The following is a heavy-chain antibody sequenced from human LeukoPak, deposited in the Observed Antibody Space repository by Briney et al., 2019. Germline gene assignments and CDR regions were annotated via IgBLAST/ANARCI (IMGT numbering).Heavy chain of an antibody. CDR1: GFTFSSSA. CDR2: IGGGGTGT. Sequence: GGSLRLSCAASGFTFSSSAMTWVRQAPGKGLEWVSGIGGGGTGTHYADSVKGRFTVSRDNSRNTLYLQMNSLRAEDTALYYCAKELESWEIFEYWGQGTLVTVSS. V-gene: IGHV3-23*01. CDR3: AKELESWEIFEY. D-gene: IGHD1-26*01. J-gene: IGHJ4*02.